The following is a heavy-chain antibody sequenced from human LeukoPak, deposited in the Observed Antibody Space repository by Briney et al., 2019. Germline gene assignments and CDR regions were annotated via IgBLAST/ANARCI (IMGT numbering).Heavy chain of an antibody. J-gene: IGHJ3*02. CDR1: GGTFSSYA. Sequence: SVKVSCKASGGTFSSYAISWVRQAPGQGLEWMGRIIPILGIANYAQKFQGRVTITADKSTSTAYMELSSLRSEDTAVYYCARGDGYPDAFDIWGQGTMVTVSS. CDR3: ARGDGYPDAFDI. D-gene: IGHD5-24*01. V-gene: IGHV1-69*04. CDR2: IIPILGIA.